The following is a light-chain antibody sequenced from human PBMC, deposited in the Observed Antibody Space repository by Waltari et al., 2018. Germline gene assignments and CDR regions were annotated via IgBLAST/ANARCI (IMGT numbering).Light chain of an antibody. V-gene: IGKV3-11*01. J-gene: IGKJ4*01. CDR3: QQRFT. Sequence: EIVLTQSPATLSLSPGERATLSCRASQSVNSYLDWYQQRPGQAPRLLIYDASNRATGIPARFSGSGSGTDFTLTISSLEPEDFAVYYCQQRFTFGGGTRVDIK. CDR1: QSVNSY. CDR2: DAS.